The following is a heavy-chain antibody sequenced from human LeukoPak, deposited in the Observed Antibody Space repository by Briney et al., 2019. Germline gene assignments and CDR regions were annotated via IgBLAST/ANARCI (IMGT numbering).Heavy chain of an antibody. CDR1: GYTFTSYY. J-gene: IGHJ6*03. CDR2: ISTFNGHT. D-gene: IGHD5-18*01. CDR3: ARVDTVNYYYYMDV. Sequence: GASVKVSCKASGYTFTSYYMHWVRQAPGQGLEWMGWISTFNGHTNYAQSRQGRVTMTTDTSTSTVYMELSSLISDDTAVYYCARVDTVNYYYYMDVWGKGTPVTVSS. V-gene: IGHV1-18*04.